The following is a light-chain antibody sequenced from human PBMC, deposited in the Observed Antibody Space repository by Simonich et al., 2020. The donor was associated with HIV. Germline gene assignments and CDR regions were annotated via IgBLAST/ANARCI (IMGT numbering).Light chain of an antibody. Sequence: QSALTQPASVSGSPGQSITISCTGTSSVVESYNLVSWYQQHPGKAPKLMIYEGSKRPSGVSNRFSGSKAGNTASLTSSGLQAEDEADYYCCSYAGSSTWIFGGGTKLTVL. CDR3: CSYAGSSTWI. J-gene: IGLJ2*01. CDR1: SSVVESYNL. V-gene: IGLV2-23*01. CDR2: EGS.